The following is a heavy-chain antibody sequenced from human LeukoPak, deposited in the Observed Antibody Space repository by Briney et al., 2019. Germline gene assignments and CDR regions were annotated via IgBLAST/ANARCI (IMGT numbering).Heavy chain of an antibody. CDR3: ARDGRGGYLDY. CDR2: ISGSGDST. J-gene: IGHJ4*02. V-gene: IGHV3-23*01. Sequence: GGSLRLSCAASGFTFSSYAMSWVRQAPGKGLEWVSVISGSGDSTSYADSVKGRFTISRDNSKNSLFLQMNSLRAEDTAMYYCARDGRGGYLDYWGQGTLVTVSS. CDR1: GFTFSSYA. D-gene: IGHD3-16*01.